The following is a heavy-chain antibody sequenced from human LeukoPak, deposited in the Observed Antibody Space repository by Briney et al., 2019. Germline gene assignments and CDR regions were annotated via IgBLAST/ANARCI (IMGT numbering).Heavy chain of an antibody. Sequence: PSETLSLTCTVSGDYISTTTYYWGWLRQPPGEGLEWIGSVSYTGSTYYNPSLKSRVTISIDTSKNKFSLTLTSVTAADTAVYFCARDHIWGTYRYTLAWGQGTQVTVSS. J-gene: IGHJ5*02. CDR3: ARDHIWGTYRYTLA. D-gene: IGHD3-16*02. CDR1: GDYISTTTYY. CDR2: VSYTGST. V-gene: IGHV4-39*07.